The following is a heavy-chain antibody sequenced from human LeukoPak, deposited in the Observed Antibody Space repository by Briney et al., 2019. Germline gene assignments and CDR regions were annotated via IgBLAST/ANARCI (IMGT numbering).Heavy chain of an antibody. CDR3: ARDRHSSYYYYMDV. CDR1: GFTFSSYS. D-gene: IGHD3-22*01. V-gene: IGHV3-21*05. J-gene: IGHJ6*03. CDR2: ISSSSSYI. Sequence: GGSLRLSCAVSGFTFSSYSMSWVRQAPGKGLEWVSYISSSSSYIYYADSVKGRFTISRDNAKNSLYLQMNSLRAEDTAVYYCARDRHSSYYYYMDVWGKGTTVTVSS.